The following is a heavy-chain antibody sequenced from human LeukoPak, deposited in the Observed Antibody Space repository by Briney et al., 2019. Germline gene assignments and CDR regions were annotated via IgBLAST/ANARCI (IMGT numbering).Heavy chain of an antibody. D-gene: IGHD3-3*01. V-gene: IGHV4-30-4*01. J-gene: IGHJ4*02. Sequence: SQTLSLTCTVSGGSISSGDYYWRWIRQPPGKGLEWIGYIYYSGSPYDNPSLKSRVTISVDTSKNQFSLKLSSVTAADTAVYYCARVAPLYYDFWSGYYTGITQYYFDYWGQGTLVTVSS. CDR2: IYYSGSP. CDR1: GGSISSGDYY. CDR3: ARVAPLYYDFWSGYYTGITQYYFDY.